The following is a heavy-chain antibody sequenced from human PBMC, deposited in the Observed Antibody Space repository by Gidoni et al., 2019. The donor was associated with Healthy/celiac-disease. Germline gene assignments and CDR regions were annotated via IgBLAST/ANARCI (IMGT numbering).Heavy chain of an antibody. CDR1: GGSISSSSYY. CDR3: AREAYCGGDCYLGADY. Sequence: QLQLQESGPGLVKPSETLSLTCTVSGGSISSSSYYWGWIRQPPGKGLEWIGSIYYSGSTYYNPSLKSRVTISVDTSKNQFSLKLSSVTAADTAVYYCAREAYCGGDCYLGADYWGQGTLVTVSS. D-gene: IGHD2-21*01. CDR2: IYYSGST. J-gene: IGHJ4*02. V-gene: IGHV4-39*02.